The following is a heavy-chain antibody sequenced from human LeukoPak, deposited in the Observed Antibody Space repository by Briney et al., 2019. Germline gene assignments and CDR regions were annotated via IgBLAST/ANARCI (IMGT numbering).Heavy chain of an antibody. J-gene: IGHJ4*02. CDR3: ARRMGSGATYPRTFDY. D-gene: IGHD2-8*02. Sequence: SQTQSLTCTVTGGSISTRKHYCGWLRQPPGNGLEWNGSTGYTGTTNSNQYLKSRDTLSVDTSKNQASMTLSSVIAADTAVYFCARRMGSGATYPRTFDYWGQGTLVTVSS. CDR2: TGYTGTT. V-gene: IGHV4-39*01. CDR1: GGSISTRKHY.